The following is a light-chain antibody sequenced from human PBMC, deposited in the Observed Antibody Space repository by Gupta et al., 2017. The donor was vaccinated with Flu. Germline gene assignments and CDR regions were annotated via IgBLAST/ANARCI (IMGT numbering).Light chain of an antibody. V-gene: IGKV2-28*01. CDR3: MQARQTPIT. J-gene: IGKJ5*01. CDR1: QSLLHSNGYNY. CDR2: LGS. Sequence: DIVMTQSPLSLPVTPGEPASISCRSSQSLLHSNGYNYLDWYMQKPGQSPQLLIYLGSNRASGVPDRFSGSGSGSDLTLKISRVEAEDVGVYHCMQARQTPITFGQGTRLEIK.